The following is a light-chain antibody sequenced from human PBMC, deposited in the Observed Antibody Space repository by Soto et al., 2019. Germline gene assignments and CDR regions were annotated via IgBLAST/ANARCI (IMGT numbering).Light chain of an antibody. CDR3: LQYNNWPPDRT. J-gene: IGKJ1*01. CDR1: QSVGSN. CDR2: GAS. V-gene: IGKV3-15*01. Sequence: EIVMTQSPATLSVSPGERATLSCRASQSVGSNLAWYQQKPGQAPRLLIYGASTRATGIPARFSGSGSGTEFTLTISSLQSEDFALYFCLQYNNWPPDRTFGQGTKVEIK.